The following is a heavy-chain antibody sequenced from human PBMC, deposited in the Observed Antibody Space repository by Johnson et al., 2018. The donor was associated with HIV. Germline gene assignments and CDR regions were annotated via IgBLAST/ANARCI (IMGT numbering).Heavy chain of an antibody. Sequence: QVQLVESGGGVVQPGRSLRLSCAASGFTFSSYAMHWVRQAPGKGLEWVAVISYDGTKKYSAGSVKGRFTISSDNVKNSLYLQLNSLRAEDTALYYCAKQGQSSGYYYVYTFDIWGQGTMVTVSS. J-gene: IGHJ3*02. V-gene: IGHV3-30*04. CDR3: AKQGQSSGYYYVYTFDI. CDR1: GFTFSSYA. CDR2: ISYDGTKK. D-gene: IGHD3-22*01.